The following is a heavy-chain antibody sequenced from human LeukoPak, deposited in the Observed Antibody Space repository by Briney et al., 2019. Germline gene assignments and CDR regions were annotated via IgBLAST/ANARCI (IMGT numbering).Heavy chain of an antibody. CDR1: GGSVSDYY. CDR3: ARKGLRPLEWLSEYFFDY. Sequence: PSETLSLTCTVSGGSVSDYYWSWIRQSPGKGLEWIGYIYYTGTSYNPSLKSRVTISVDTSKNQFTLKVRSVTAADTGVYFCARKGLRPLEWLSEYFFDYWGQGTLVSVAS. V-gene: IGHV4-59*02. D-gene: IGHD3-3*01. J-gene: IGHJ4*02. CDR2: IYYTGT.